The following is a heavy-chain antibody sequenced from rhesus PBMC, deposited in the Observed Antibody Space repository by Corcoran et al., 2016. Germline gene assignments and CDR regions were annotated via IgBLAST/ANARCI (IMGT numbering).Heavy chain of an antibody. CDR1: GFTVSSYW. V-gene: IGHV3-119*01. J-gene: IGHJ4*01. D-gene: IGHD6-25*01. Sequence: EVQLLASGGGLVPPGGSLRLPFAASGFTVSSYWMHWVRQAPGTGLEWVSRISSDGSSTSYADSVKGRFTISRENAKNSLYLQMNSVRAEDTAVYYCAKWGIAAAGGVGFDYWGQGVLVTVSS. CDR2: ISSDGSST. CDR3: AKWGIAAAGGVGFDY.